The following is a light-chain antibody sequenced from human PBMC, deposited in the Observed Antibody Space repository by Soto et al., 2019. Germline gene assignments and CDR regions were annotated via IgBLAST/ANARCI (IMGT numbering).Light chain of an antibody. J-gene: IGLJ2*01. Sequence: SVLTQPASVSGSPGQSITISCTGTSGDVGGYNYVSWYQQHPGKAPKLMIYDVSNRPSGVSNRFSGSKSGNAASLTISGLQAEDEADYYCSSYTSSSTLVFGGGTKLTVL. CDR2: DVS. V-gene: IGLV2-14*01. CDR3: SSYTSSSTLV. CDR1: SGDVGGYNY.